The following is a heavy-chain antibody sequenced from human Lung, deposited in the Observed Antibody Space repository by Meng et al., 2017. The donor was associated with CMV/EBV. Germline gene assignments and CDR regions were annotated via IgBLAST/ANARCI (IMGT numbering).Heavy chain of an antibody. CDR3: ARDVPGKGFDP. D-gene: IGHD1-14*01. J-gene: IGHJ5*02. CDR2: INPNSGFA. Sequence: VACKGSGYSFTMYGIHWVRRAPGQGLEWMGHINPNSGFADSAQKFQGRLTMTRDTSITTFYMALNSLTSDDTAVYYCARDVPGKGFDPWGQGTLVTAPQ. CDR1: GYSFTMYG. V-gene: IGHV1-2*06.